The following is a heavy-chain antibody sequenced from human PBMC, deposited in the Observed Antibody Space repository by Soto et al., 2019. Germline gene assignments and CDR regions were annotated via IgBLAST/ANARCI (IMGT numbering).Heavy chain of an antibody. Sequence: EVQLAESGGGMVQPGGSLRLSCVASGFTFSSYDMHWVRQAPGKGLEYVSSIISIGGTTYYGNSVKGRFTISRDNSKNTLYLQMGSLRAEDMAVYYCVRRVSGNYDYWGQGTLVTVSS. V-gene: IGHV3-64*01. CDR2: IISIGGTT. CDR3: VRRVSGNYDY. D-gene: IGHD1-7*01. J-gene: IGHJ4*02. CDR1: GFTFSSYD.